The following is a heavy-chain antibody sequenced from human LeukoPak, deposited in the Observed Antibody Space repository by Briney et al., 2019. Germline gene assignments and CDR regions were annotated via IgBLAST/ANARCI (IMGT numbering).Heavy chain of an antibody. J-gene: IGHJ4*02. CDR3: ARQKHSSSWYYGGSGVNFDY. CDR1: GVSISSSSYY. CDR2: IYYSGST. Sequence: PSETLSLTCTVSGVSISSSSYYWGWIRQPPGKGLEWIGSIYYSGSTYYNPSLKSRVTISVDTSKNQFSLKLSSVTAADTAVYYCARQKHSSSWYYGGSGVNFDYWGQGTLVTVSS. V-gene: IGHV4-39*01. D-gene: IGHD6-13*01.